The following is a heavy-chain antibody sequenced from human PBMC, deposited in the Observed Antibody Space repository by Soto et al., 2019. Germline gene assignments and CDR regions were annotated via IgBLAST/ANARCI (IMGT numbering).Heavy chain of an antibody. V-gene: IGHV4-34*01. CDR1: GGSFSGYY. J-gene: IGHJ4*02. Sequence: PSETLSLTCAVYGGSFSGYYWSWIRQPPGKGLEWIGEINHSGSTNYNPSLKSRVTISVDTSKNQFSLKLSSVTAADTAVYYCARGRRPWRLGLDYWGQGTLVTVSS. CDR2: INHSGST. CDR3: ARGRRPWRLGLDY. D-gene: IGHD6-6*01.